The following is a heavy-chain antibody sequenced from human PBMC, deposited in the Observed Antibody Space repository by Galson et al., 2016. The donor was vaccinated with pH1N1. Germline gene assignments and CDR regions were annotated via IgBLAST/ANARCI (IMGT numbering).Heavy chain of an antibody. J-gene: IGHJ3*02. Sequence: YWGWIRQPPGKGLERIGSIYYSGSTYYNSSLKSRVTISVDTSKNQFSLKLSSVTAADTAVYYCARSLMNQFEAFDIWGQGTMVTVSS. CDR1: Y. V-gene: IGHV4-39*01. CDR3: ARSLMNQFEAFDI. D-gene: IGHD1-14*01. CDR2: IYYSGST.